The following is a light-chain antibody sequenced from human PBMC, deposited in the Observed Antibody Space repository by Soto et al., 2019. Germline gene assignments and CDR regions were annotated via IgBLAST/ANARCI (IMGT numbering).Light chain of an antibody. CDR3: QQGHNWPLT. V-gene: IGKV3-15*01. CDR2: SAS. CDR1: QSISTE. Sequence: EIAMTQSPATLSVSPGERATLSCRASQSISTELAWYQQIPGQPPRLLIYSASTRATGVPARFTGSGSGSECTLTISVLQSEDCAIYYCQQGHNWPLTFGQGTRLEI. J-gene: IGKJ2*01.